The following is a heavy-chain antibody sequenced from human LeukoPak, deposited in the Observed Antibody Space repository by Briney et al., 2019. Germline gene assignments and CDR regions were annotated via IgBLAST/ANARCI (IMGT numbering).Heavy chain of an antibody. CDR2: IIPIFGTP. D-gene: IGHD4-17*01. CDR3: ARDSYDGDYINY. Sequence: VASVKVSCKASGGTFSSYAISWVRQAPGRGLEWMGRIIPIFGTPNYAQKLQGRVTITADKSTSTAYMELSSLRYEDTAVYYCARDSYDGDYINYWGQGTLVTASS. V-gene: IGHV1-69*06. J-gene: IGHJ4*02. CDR1: GGTFSSYA.